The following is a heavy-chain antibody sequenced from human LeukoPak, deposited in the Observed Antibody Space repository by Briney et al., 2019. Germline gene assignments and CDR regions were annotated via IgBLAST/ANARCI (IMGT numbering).Heavy chain of an antibody. V-gene: IGHV1-46*01. J-gene: IGHJ4*02. D-gene: IGHD1-20*01. CDR3: ARDLAGLTGPFDY. Sequence: ASVKVSCKASGYTFTSYYMHWVRQAPGQGLEWTGIINPSGGSTSYAQKFQGRVTMTRDMSTSTVYMELSSLRSEDTAVYYCARDLAGLTGPFDYWGQGTLVTVSS. CDR2: INPSGGST. CDR1: GYTFTSYY.